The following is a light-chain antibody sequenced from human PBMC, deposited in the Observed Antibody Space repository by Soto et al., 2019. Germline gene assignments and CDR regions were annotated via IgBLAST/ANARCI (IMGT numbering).Light chain of an antibody. CDR2: EVS. V-gene: IGLV2-14*01. Sequence: QSALTQPASVSGSPGQSITISCTGTSSDVGGYKYVSWYQQHPGKAPKLMIYEVSNRPSGVSNRFSGSKSGNTAFLTISGVQVEDEADYYCISYTSSGTLLFGGGTKLTVL. J-gene: IGLJ2*01. CDR1: SSDVGGYKY. CDR3: ISYTSSGTLL.